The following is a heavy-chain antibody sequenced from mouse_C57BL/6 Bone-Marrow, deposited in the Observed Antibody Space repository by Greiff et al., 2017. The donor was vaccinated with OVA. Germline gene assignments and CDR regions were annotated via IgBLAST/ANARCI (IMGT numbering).Heavy chain of an antibody. Sequence: EVQLVESGGDLVKPGGSLKLSCAASGFTFSSYGMSWVRQTPDKRLEWVATISSGGSYTYYPDSVKGRFTISRDNAKNTLYLQMSSLKSEDTAMYYCARRASGTPDYFDYWGQGTTLTVSS. CDR3: ARRASGTPDYFDY. D-gene: IGHD4-1*01. J-gene: IGHJ2*01. V-gene: IGHV5-6*01. CDR1: GFTFSSYG. CDR2: ISSGGSYT.